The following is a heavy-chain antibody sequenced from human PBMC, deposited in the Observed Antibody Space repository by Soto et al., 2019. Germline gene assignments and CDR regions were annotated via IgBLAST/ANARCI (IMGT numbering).Heavy chain of an antibody. CDR1: GFTFSSYG. D-gene: IGHD4-17*01. J-gene: IGHJ4*02. V-gene: IGHV3-30*18. Sequence: GGSLRLSCAASGFTFSSYGMHWVRQAPGKGLEWVAVISYDGSNEYYADSVKGRFTISRDNSKNTLYLQMNSLRAEDTAVYYCAKGWHYGAPVLDYWGQGTLVPSPQ. CDR2: ISYDGSNE. CDR3: AKGWHYGAPVLDY.